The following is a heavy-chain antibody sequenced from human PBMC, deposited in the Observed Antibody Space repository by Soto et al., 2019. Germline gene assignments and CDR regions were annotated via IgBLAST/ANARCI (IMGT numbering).Heavy chain of an antibody. Sequence: QVQLVESGGGVVQPGRSLRLSCAASGFTFSSYGMHWVRQAPGKGLEWVAVISYDGSNKYYADSVKGRFTISRDNSKNTLYLQINSLRAEDTAVYYCAKDSGSFDWGQGTLVTVSS. CDR2: ISYDGSNK. D-gene: IGHD1-26*01. CDR1: GFTFSSYG. V-gene: IGHV3-30*18. J-gene: IGHJ4*02. CDR3: AKDSGSFD.